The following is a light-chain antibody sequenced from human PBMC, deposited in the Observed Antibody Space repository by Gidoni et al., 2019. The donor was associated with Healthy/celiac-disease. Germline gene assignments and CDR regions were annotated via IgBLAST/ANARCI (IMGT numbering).Light chain of an antibody. CDR3: QQYGSSPFT. V-gene: IGKV3-20*01. CDR2: GAS. Sequence: IVLTQSPGTLSLSPGERATLSCRASQSVSSSYLAWYQQKPGQAPRLLIYGASRRATGIPDRLSGSGSGKDFTLTIRRLEPEDFAVNYCQQYGSSPFTFGPGTKVDIK. J-gene: IGKJ3*01. CDR1: QSVSSSY.